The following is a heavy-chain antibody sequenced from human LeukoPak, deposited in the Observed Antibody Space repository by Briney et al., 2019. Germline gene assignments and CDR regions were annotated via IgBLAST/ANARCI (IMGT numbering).Heavy chain of an antibody. J-gene: IGHJ4*02. D-gene: IGHD1-26*01. CDR1: GYTLTKLS. V-gene: IGHV1-24*01. Sequence: ASVKVSCKVSGYTLTKLSMHWVRQAPGKGLEWMGGFDPEDGETIYAQKFQGRVTMTEDTSTDTAYMELSSLRSEDTAVYYCARDLGGSYALYYFDYWGQGTLVTVSS. CDR2: FDPEDGET. CDR3: ARDLGGSYALYYFDY.